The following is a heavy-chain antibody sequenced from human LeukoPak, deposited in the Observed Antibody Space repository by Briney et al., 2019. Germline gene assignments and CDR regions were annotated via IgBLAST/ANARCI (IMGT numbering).Heavy chain of an antibody. CDR2: LNPNTGHA. D-gene: IGHD5-24*01. CDR1: AYDYTGYY. Sequence: ASVKVSCKVVAYDYTGYYIHWVRQDPGQGPEWMGRLNPNTGHAVYAFKFQGRVTITRDTSSSTAYMEVTRLTSDDTALYYCAKDRDGADRIILWGQGTLVTLSS. V-gene: IGHV1-2*06. J-gene: IGHJ4*02. CDR3: AKDRDGADRIIL.